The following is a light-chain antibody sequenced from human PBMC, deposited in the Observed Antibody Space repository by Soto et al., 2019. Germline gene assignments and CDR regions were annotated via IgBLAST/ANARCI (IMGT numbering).Light chain of an antibody. CDR1: QSVSTRY. V-gene: IGKV3-20*01. J-gene: IGKJ2*01. CDR2: GAS. CDR3: HQFGSSPPAFT. Sequence: ESMLTQSPGTLSLSPGERATLSCRASQSVSTRYLAWYQQKPGQAHRLLIYGASIRATGIPYRFSGSGSGTDFTLTISRLEPEDFAVYYCHQFGSSPPAFTFGQGTKLEI.